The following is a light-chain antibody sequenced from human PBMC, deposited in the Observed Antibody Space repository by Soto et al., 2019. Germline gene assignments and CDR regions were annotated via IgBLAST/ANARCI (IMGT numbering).Light chain of an antibody. CDR1: SSDVGGYNY. Sequence: QSALTQPASVSGSPGQSITISCTGTSSDVGGYNYVSWYQQHPGKAPKLIIYEVSNRPSGVSTRFSGSKSGNTASLTISRLQAEDEADYYCSSYTSTITLGVFGTGTKLTVL. V-gene: IGLV2-14*01. J-gene: IGLJ1*01. CDR2: EVS. CDR3: SSYTSTITLGV.